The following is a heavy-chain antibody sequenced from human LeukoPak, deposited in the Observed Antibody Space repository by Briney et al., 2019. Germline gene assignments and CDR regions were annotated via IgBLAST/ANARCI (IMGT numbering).Heavy chain of an antibody. CDR1: GFTFDDYA. CDR2: ISWNIGSI. D-gene: IGHD3-22*01. J-gene: IGHJ4*02. CDR3: AKTPYYYDSSGYYSY. V-gene: IGHV3-9*01. Sequence: GGSLRLSCAASGFTFDDYAMHWVRQAPGKGLEWVSGISWNIGSIGYADSVKGRFTISRDNAKNSLYLQMNSLRAEDTALYYCAKTPYYYDSSGYYSYWGQGTLVTVSS.